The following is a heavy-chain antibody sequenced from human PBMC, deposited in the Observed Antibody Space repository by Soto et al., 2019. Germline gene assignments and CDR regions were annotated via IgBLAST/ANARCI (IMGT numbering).Heavy chain of an antibody. Sequence: PSETLSLTCAVYGGSFSGYYWSWIRQPPGKGLEWIGEINHSGSTYYNPSLKSRVTISVDRSKNQFSLKLSSVTAADTAVYYCARGPPSGRWGQGTLVTGSS. J-gene: IGHJ4*02. CDR3: ARGPPSGR. CDR2: INHSGST. V-gene: IGHV4-34*01. CDR1: GGSFSGYY.